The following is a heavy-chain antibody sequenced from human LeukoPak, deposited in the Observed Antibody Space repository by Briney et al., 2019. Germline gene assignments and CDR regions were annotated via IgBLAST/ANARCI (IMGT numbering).Heavy chain of an antibody. Sequence: SDTLSLTCTVSGGSISSYYWSWIRQPAGKGLGWIGRIYTSWSTNYNPSLKSRVTMSVDKSKNQFSLKLSSVTAADKAVYYCARDSCGYSSGWIYFDYWGQGTLVTVSS. V-gene: IGHV4-4*07. CDR3: ARDSCGYSSGWIYFDY. CDR1: GGSISSYY. D-gene: IGHD6-19*01. CDR2: IYTSWST. J-gene: IGHJ4*02.